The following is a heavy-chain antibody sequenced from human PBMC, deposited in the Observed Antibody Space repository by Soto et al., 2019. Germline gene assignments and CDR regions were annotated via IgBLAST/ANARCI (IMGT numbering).Heavy chain of an antibody. CDR1: GGSISSSSYY. Sequence: QLQLQESGPGLVKPSETLSLTCSVSGGSISSSSYYWGWIRQPPGKGLEWIGSIHYSGSTYYNPSLKSRVTISVDTSKNQFSLKLSSVTAADTAVYYCARHARGEMATTHYWGQGTLVTVSS. V-gene: IGHV4-39*01. CDR2: IHYSGST. D-gene: IGHD5-12*01. CDR3: ARHARGEMATTHY. J-gene: IGHJ4*02.